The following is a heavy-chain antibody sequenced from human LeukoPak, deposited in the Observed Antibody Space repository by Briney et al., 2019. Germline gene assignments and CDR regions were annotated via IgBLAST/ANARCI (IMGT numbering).Heavy chain of an antibody. Sequence: GGSLRLSCAASGFTFSSYNMNWVRQAPGKGLEWVSSISSSSSYIYYADSVKGRFTISRDNAKNSLYLQMNSLRAEDTAVYYCARDSNVLRFLEWASVDYYYYGMDVWGQGTTVTVSS. CDR2: ISSSSSYI. D-gene: IGHD3-3*01. J-gene: IGHJ6*02. V-gene: IGHV3-21*01. CDR3: ARDSNVLRFLEWASVDYYYYGMDV. CDR1: GFTFSSYN.